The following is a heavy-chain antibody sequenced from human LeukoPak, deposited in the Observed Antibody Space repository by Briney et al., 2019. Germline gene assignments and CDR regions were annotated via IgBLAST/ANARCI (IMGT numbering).Heavy chain of an antibody. CDR3: ARDYGGNPDSSYFDY. CDR2: IYYSGST. D-gene: IGHD4-23*01. CDR1: GGSISSGDYY. V-gene: IGHV4-30-4*08. J-gene: IGHJ4*02. Sequence: PSETLFLTCTVSGGSISSGDYYWSWIRQPPGKGLEWIGYIYYSGSTYYNPSLKSRVTISVDTSKNQFSLKLSSVTAADTAVYYCARDYGGNPDSSYFDYWGQGTLVTVSS.